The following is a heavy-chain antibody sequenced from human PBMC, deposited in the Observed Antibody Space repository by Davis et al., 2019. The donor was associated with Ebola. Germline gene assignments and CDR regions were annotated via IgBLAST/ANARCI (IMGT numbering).Heavy chain of an antibody. CDR1: GGSFSGYY. Sequence: MPSETLSLTFAVYGGSFSGYYWSWIRQPPGKGLEWIGVINHSGSTNYNPSLKSRVTISEDTSKNQFSLKLSSVTAADTAVYYCARSGYSYGFDYWGQGTLVTVSS. V-gene: IGHV4-34*01. CDR2: INHSGST. D-gene: IGHD5-18*01. CDR3: ARSGYSYGFDY. J-gene: IGHJ4*02.